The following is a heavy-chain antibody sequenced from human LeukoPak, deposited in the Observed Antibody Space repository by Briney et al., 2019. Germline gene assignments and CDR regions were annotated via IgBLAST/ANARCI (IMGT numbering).Heavy chain of an antibody. J-gene: IGHJ5*02. CDR2: TSPNSGGT. D-gene: IGHD3-10*01. CDR3: ARGRFGEWDNWFDP. CDR1: GYTLTDYY. Sequence: ASVKVSCKASGYTLTDYYMHWVRQAPGQGLEWMGWTSPNSGGTNYAQKFQGRVTMTRDTSISTAYMELSRLTSDDTAVYFCARGRFGEWDNWFDPWGQGTLLTVSS. V-gene: IGHV1-2*02.